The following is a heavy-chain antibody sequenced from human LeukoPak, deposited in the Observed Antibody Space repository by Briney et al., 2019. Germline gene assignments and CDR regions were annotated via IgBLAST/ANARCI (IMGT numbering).Heavy chain of an antibody. J-gene: IGHJ6*03. Sequence: SETLSLTCAVYGGSFSGYYWSWIRQPPGKGLEWIGEINHSGSTYYNPSLKSRVTISVDTSKNQFSLKVSSVTAADTAVYYCARDLLYGSGSYYIDWYYYYYMDVWGKGTTVTVSS. CDR3: ARDLLYGSGSYYIDWYYYYYMDV. CDR1: GGSFSGYY. D-gene: IGHD3-10*01. CDR2: INHSGST. V-gene: IGHV4-34*01.